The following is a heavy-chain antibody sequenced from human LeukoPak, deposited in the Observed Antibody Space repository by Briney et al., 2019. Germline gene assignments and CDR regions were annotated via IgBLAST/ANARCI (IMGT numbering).Heavy chain of an antibody. J-gene: IGHJ4*02. Sequence: GGSLRLSCVASGVTVCSTYVSWVCQAPGKGLEWVSVIYSGGSTYYADSVKGRFIISRDNSKNTLYLQMNSVRAEDTAVYYCARVGRRSCTNGVCYSSGPWGFDYWGQGTLVAVSS. D-gene: IGHD2-8*01. V-gene: IGHV3-53*01. CDR1: GVTVCSTY. CDR2: IYSGGST. CDR3: ARVGRRSCTNGVCYSSGPWGFDY.